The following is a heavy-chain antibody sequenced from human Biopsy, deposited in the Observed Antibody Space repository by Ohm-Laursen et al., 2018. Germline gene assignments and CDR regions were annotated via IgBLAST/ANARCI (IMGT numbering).Heavy chain of an antibody. V-gene: IGHV1-69*06. D-gene: IGHD3-9*01. CDR1: GGTFSNYG. CDR3: ATKLTGYFHH. CDR2: NIPILGTG. Sequence: SVKVSCKAPGGTFSNYGVDWVRQAPGQGLEWLGGNIPILGTGNYAQKFQDRVTVAADTSTSTATMELRSLRSDDTAVYYCATKLTGYFHHWGQGTLVSVSS. J-gene: IGHJ1*01.